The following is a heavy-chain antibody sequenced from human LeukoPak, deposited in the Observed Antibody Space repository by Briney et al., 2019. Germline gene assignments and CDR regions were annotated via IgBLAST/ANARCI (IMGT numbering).Heavy chain of an antibody. D-gene: IGHD6-13*01. CDR1: GGTFSYYA. CDR3: ARARRIAGASTFDY. V-gene: IGHV1-69*01. J-gene: IGHJ4*02. Sequence: SVKVSCQASGGTFSYYAISWVRQAPGQGLEWMGGIIPLFGTANYTQKFQDRVTITADESARTAFMELTSLTFDDTAVYYCARARRIAGASTFDYWGPGTSVTVAS. CDR2: IIPLFGTA.